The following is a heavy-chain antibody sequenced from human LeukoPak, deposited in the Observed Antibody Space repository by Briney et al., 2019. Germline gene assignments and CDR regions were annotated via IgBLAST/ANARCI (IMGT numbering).Heavy chain of an antibody. CDR1: GFTFSDYY. CDR3: ARDPSGFWVLGGYYGMDV. J-gene: IGHJ6*02. CDR2: IYSGGST. D-gene: IGHD3-10*01. Sequence: QPGGSLRLSCAASGFTFSDYYMSWVRQAPGKGLEWVSVIYSGGSTYYADSVKGRFTISRDNSKNTLYLQMNSLRAEDTAVYYCARDPSGFWVLGGYYGMDVWGQGTTVTVSS. V-gene: IGHV3-66*01.